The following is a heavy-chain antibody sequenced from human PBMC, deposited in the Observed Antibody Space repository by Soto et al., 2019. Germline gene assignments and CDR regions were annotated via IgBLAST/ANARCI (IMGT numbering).Heavy chain of an antibody. CDR1: GYTFTSYA. CDR3: ATLSYDHYPMDV. CDR2: INTYNGNT. D-gene: IGHD3-16*01. J-gene: IGHJ6*02. V-gene: IGHV1-3*04. Sequence: ASVKVSCKASGYTFTSYAMHWVRQAPGQRLEWMGWINTYNGNTKYSQKLQGRVTMTTDTSASTAYMELRSLRSDDTAVYYCATLSYDHYPMDVWGQGTTVTVS.